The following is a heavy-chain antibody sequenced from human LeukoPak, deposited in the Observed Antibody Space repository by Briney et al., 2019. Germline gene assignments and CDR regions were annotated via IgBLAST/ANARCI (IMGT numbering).Heavy chain of an antibody. J-gene: IGHJ6*02. CDR3: VKGVAVGEGYYYYGMDV. CDR1: GFTFSSYA. CDR2: ISGSGVSGRGGRT. Sequence: PGGSLRLSCAASGFTFSSYAMNWVRQAPGKGLEWVSSISGSGVSGRGGRTFYADSVKGRFTISRDNSKNTFYLQMSSLRADDTAIYYCVKGVAVGEGYYYYGMDVWGQGTRVTVS. D-gene: IGHD6-19*01. V-gene: IGHV3-23*01.